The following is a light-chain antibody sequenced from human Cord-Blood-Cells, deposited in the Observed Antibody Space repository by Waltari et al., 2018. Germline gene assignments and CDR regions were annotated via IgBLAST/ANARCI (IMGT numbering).Light chain of an antibody. CDR1: SSTIGSNT. V-gene: IGLV1-44*01. CDR2: SNN. J-gene: IGLJ3*02. CDR3: AAWDDSLNGWV. Sequence: QSVLTQPPSASGTPGQRVTISCSGSSSTIGSNTVNWYQPPPGTAPKLPIYSNNQRPSGVPDRFSGSKSGTSASLAISGLQSEDEADYYCAAWDDSLNGWVFGGGTKLTVL.